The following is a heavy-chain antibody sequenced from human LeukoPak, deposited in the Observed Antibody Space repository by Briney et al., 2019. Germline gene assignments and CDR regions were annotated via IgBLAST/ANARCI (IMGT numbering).Heavy chain of an antibody. J-gene: IGHJ5*02. Sequence: SETLSLTCTVSGGSISSYYWSWIRQPPGKGLEWIGYIYYSGSTNYNPSLKSRVTISVDTSKNQFSLKLSSVTAADTAVYYCARVKYDYGDYWFDPWGQGTLVTVSS. D-gene: IGHD4-17*01. V-gene: IGHV4-59*12. CDR3: ARVKYDYGDYWFDP. CDR2: IYYSGST. CDR1: GGSISSYY.